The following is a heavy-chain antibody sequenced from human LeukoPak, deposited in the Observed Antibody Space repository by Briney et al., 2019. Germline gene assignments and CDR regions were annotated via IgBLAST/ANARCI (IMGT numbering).Heavy chain of an antibody. CDR3: ARETIAVALSADY. J-gene: IGHJ4*02. CDR2: IYKSGNT. CDR1: GVSVANGNYY. D-gene: IGHD6-19*01. Sequence: PSETLSLTCNVSGVSVANGNYYWGWIRQPAGKGLEWIGRIYKSGNTYSSPSLKSRVTMSIHPSSNQFSLTLRSVTAADTAIYYCARETIAVALSADYWGQEALVTVSS. V-gene: IGHV4-61*10.